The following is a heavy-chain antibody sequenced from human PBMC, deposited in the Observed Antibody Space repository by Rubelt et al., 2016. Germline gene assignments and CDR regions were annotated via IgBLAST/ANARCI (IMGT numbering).Heavy chain of an antibody. D-gene: IGHD3-10*01. V-gene: IGHV4-38-2*02. CDR2: IYYSGST. J-gene: IGHJ4*02. CDR1: GYSISSGFY. CDR3: ARLVNLRGVSNLYFDY. Sequence: QVQLQESGPGLVKPSETLSLTCNVSGYSISSGFYWGWTRQPPGKGLEWIGSIYYSGSTYYNPSLKSRVTISVDTSKNQFSLRLTYVTAADTAVYYCARLVNLRGVSNLYFDYWGQGTLVTVSS.